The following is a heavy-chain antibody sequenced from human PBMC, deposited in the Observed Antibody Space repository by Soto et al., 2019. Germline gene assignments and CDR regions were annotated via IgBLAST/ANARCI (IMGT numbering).Heavy chain of an antibody. Sequence: GASVKVSCRASGDTVNNYASSGVRQAPGQGLQWMGGIIPIYDSPSYAQGSHNRVTITADRSTSTAHLELNGLTSEDTAVSYCAASTFLSGVRGYLRLDFWGQGTLVTV. CDR3: AASTFLSGVRGYLRLDF. J-gene: IGHJ4*02. CDR1: GDTVNNYA. D-gene: IGHD5-12*01. CDR2: IIPIYDSP. V-gene: IGHV1-69*06.